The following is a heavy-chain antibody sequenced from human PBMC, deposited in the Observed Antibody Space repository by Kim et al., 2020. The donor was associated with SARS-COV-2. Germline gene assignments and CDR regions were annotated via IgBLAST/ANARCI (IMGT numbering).Heavy chain of an antibody. V-gene: IGHV4-31*03. Sequence: SETLSLTCTVSGGSISSGGYYWSWIRQHPGKGLEWIGYIYYSGSTYYNPSLKSRVTISVDTSKNQFSLKLSSVTAADTAVYYCARGRHDYGDYYYGMDVWGQGTTVTVSS. CDR1: GGSISSGGYY. D-gene: IGHD4-17*01. J-gene: IGHJ6*02. CDR3: ARGRHDYGDYYYGMDV. CDR2: IYYSGST.